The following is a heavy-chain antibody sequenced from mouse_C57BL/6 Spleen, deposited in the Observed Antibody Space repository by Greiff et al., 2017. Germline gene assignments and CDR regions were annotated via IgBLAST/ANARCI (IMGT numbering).Heavy chain of an antibody. CDR2: IDPETGGT. J-gene: IGHJ2*01. V-gene: IGHV1-15*01. CDR3: TRRGNPYYFES. CDR1: GYTFTDYE. Sequence: QVQLKESGAELVRPGASVTLSCKASGYTFTDYEMHWVKQTPVHGLEWIGAIDPETGGTAYNQKFKGKAILTADKSSSTAYMELRSLTSEDSAVYYSTRRGNPYYFESWGQGTTLTVSS.